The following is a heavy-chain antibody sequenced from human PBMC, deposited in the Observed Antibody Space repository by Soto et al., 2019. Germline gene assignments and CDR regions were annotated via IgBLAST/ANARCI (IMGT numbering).Heavy chain of an antibody. CDR1: GYSFTTYG. J-gene: IGHJ6*02. Sequence: QVQRVQSRGEVKKPGASVKVSCKTSGYSFTTYGISWVRQAPGQGLERMGWISGYNGNTKYAQNLQGRVTMTTDTPTSTADMELRSIRSDDTAVYYCAREGPAPYYYYGMDVWGQGSTVTVSS. CDR3: AREGPAPYYYYGMDV. V-gene: IGHV1-18*01. CDR2: ISGYNGNT.